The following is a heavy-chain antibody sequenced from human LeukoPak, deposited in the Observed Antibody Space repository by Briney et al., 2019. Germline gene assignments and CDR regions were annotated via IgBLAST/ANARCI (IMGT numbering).Heavy chain of an antibody. CDR3: ARGRVSSSTWYSTYYYFFYMDF. V-gene: IGHV4-4*07. J-gene: IGHJ6*03. D-gene: IGHD4-11*01. Sequence: SETLSLTCSVSGVSMSGYYWTWIRQSAGKTFEWIGNIYSTGSTNYNRSLRSRVIMSRDTSKNQFFLDLMSVTAADTAVYFCARGRVSSSTWYSTYYYFFYMDFWGKGTTVTVSS. CDR1: GVSMSGYY. CDR2: IYSTGST.